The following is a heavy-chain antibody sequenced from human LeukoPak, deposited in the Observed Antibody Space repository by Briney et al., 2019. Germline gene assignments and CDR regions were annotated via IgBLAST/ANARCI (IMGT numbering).Heavy chain of an antibody. CDR3: ARVWDSSGYDCFDY. Sequence: GGSLRLSCAASGFTFSSYSMNWVRQAPGKGLEWVSSISSSSSYIYYADSVKGRFTISRDNAKNSLYLQMNSLRAEDTAVYYCARVWDSSGYDCFDYWGQGTLVTVSS. CDR2: ISSSSSYI. J-gene: IGHJ4*02. D-gene: IGHD3-22*01. V-gene: IGHV3-21*01. CDR1: GFTFSSYS.